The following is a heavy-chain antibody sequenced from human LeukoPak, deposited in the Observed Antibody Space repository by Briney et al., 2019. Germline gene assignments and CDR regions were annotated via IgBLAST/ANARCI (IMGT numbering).Heavy chain of an antibody. Sequence: ASVKVSCKASGGTFSSYAISWVRQAPGQGLEWMGGIIPIFGTANYAQKFQGRVTITTDESTSTAYMELSSPRSEDTAMYYCASADRMVHWFDPWGQGTLVTVSS. CDR1: GGTFSSYA. V-gene: IGHV1-69*05. J-gene: IGHJ5*02. D-gene: IGHD3-10*01. CDR3: ASADRMVHWFDP. CDR2: IIPIFGTA.